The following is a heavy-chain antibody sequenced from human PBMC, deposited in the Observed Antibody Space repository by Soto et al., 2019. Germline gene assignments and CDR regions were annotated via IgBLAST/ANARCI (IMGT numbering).Heavy chain of an antibody. Sequence: SETLSLTCAVYGGSFSGYYWSWIRQPPGKGLEWIGEINHSGSTNYNPSLKGRVTISVDTSKNQFSLKLSSVTAADTAVYYCARNAYYDFWSGYRANNWFDPWGQGTLVTVSS. CDR1: GGSFSGYY. CDR3: ARNAYYDFWSGYRANNWFDP. J-gene: IGHJ5*02. D-gene: IGHD3-3*01. V-gene: IGHV4-34*01. CDR2: INHSGST.